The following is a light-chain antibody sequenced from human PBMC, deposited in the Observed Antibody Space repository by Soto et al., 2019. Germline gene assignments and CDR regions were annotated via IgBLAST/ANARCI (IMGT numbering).Light chain of an antibody. CDR1: SSNIGNNY. V-gene: IGLV1-51*01. J-gene: IGLJ2*01. CDR3: ATWDGSLPGEV. Sequence: QFVLTQSPSVCAAPGQKVTISCSRSSSNIGNNYVSWYQQLPGTAPKLLIYDNNKRPSGIPDRFSGSKSGTSGTLDITGLQTGDEADYYCATWDGSLPGEVFGGGTKLTV. CDR2: DNN.